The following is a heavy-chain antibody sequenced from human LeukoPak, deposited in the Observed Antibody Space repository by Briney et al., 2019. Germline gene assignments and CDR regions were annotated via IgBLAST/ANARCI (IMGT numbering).Heavy chain of an antibody. CDR1: GFTFSSYW. D-gene: IGHD6-13*01. Sequence: GGSLRLSCAASGFTFSSYWMHWVRQAPGKGLVWVSRINSDGSSTSYADSVKGRFTISRDNAKNTLYLQMNSLRAEDTAVYYCARGLRGSSWYRADNNWFDPWGQGTLVTVSS. CDR2: INSDGSST. J-gene: IGHJ5*02. V-gene: IGHV3-74*01. CDR3: ARGLRGSSWYRADNNWFDP.